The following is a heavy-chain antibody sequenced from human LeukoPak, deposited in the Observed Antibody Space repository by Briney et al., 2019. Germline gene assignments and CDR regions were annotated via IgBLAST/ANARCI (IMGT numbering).Heavy chain of an antibody. D-gene: IGHD3-9*01. Sequence: GGSLRLSCAASGFTFSSYEMNWVRQAPGKGLEWVSVIYSGGSTYYADSVKGRFTISRDNSKNTLYLQMNSLRVEDTAVYYCALGLVTDYWGQGTLVTVSS. CDR1: GFTFSSYE. J-gene: IGHJ4*02. CDR3: ALGLVTDY. CDR2: IYSGGST. V-gene: IGHV3-66*01.